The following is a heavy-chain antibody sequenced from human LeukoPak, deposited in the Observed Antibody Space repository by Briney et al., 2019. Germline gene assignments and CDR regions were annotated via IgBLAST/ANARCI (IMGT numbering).Heavy chain of an antibody. D-gene: IGHD1-26*01. CDR3: ARGSIVGATPFDY. CDR2: IYSSGST. Sequence: PSETLSLTCTVSGGSISNYYWSWIRQPAGKGLEWIGRIYSSGSTDYNPSLKSRVIISVDTSKNQFSLKLSSVTAADTAVYYCARGSIVGATPFDYWGQGTLVTVSS. V-gene: IGHV4-4*07. CDR1: GGSISNYY. J-gene: IGHJ4*02.